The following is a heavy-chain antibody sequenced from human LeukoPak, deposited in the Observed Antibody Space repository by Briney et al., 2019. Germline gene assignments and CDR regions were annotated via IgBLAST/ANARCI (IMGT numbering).Heavy chain of an antibody. J-gene: IGHJ4*02. D-gene: IGHD3-22*01. CDR1: GGSISSGDCY. CDR3: ARVPTYYYDSSGCSFDY. CDR2: IYYSGST. V-gene: IGHV4-30-4*01. Sequence: SETLSLTCTVSGGSISSGDCYWSWIRQPPGRGLEWIGYIYYSGSTYYNPSLKSRVTISVDTSKNQFSLKLSSVTAADTAVYYCARVPTYYYDSSGCSFDYWGQGTLVTVSS.